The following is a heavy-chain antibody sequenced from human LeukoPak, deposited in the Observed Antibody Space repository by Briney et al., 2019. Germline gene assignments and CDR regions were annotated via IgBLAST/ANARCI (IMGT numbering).Heavy chain of an antibody. CDR1: GDSFNSYY. V-gene: IGHV4-59*01. CDR2: IYYSGRT. D-gene: IGHD5-24*01. J-gene: IGHJ3*02. Sequence: SETLSLTCTVSGDSFNSYYWNWIRQPPGKGLEWIGYIYYSGRTDYNPSLKSRVTISVDTSKHQFSMKLKSVTAADTAVYSCARGRWLPNAFDIWGQGTMVTVFS. CDR3: ARGRWLPNAFDI.